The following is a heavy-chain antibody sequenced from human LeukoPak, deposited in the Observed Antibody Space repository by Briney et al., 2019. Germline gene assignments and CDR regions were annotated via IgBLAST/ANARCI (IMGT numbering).Heavy chain of an antibody. CDR2: IYYSGST. Sequence: SETLSLTCTVSGGSISSGGYYWSWIRQHPGKGLEWIGYIYYSGSTYYNPSLKSRVTISVDTSKNQFSLKLSSVTAADTAVYYCARHGSSGCLFDPWGQGTLVTVSS. V-gene: IGHV4-39*01. D-gene: IGHD6-19*01. CDR1: GGSISSGGYY. J-gene: IGHJ5*02. CDR3: ARHGSSGCLFDP.